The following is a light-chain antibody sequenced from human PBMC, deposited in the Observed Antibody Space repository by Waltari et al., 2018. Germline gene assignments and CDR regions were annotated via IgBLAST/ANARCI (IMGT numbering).Light chain of an antibody. J-gene: IGLJ3*02. CDR1: SGHITNV. Sequence: QLALTQSPSASASLGASVKLTCTLDSGHITNVVAWHQQHPGRGPRYLMKINSDGSHSKGDEIPDRFSGSSSGAERYLTISSVQSDDEADYYCQTGGHGTWVFGGGTKLTVL. V-gene: IGLV4-69*01. CDR2: INSDGSH. CDR3: QTGGHGTWV.